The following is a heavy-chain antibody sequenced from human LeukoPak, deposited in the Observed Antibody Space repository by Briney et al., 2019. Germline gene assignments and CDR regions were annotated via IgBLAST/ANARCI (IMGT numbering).Heavy chain of an antibody. J-gene: IGHJ4*02. V-gene: IGHV3-53*05. CDR2: IYSGGST. CDR1: GFTVSSNY. Sequence: GGSLRLSCAASGFTVSSNYMSWVRQAPGTGLEWVSVIYSGGSTYYADSVKGRFTISRDNSKNTLYLQMNSLRAEDTAVYYCARGLYGDYFSNYWGQGTLVTVSS. CDR3: ARGLYGDYFSNY. D-gene: IGHD4-17*01.